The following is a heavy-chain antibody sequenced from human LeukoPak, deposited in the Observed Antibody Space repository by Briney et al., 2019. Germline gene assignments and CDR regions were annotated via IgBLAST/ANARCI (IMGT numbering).Heavy chain of an antibody. J-gene: IGHJ4*02. CDR2: IYTSGST. Sequence: SQTLSLTCTVSGGSISSGSYYWSWIRQPAGKGLEWIGRIYTSGSTNYNPSLKSRVTISVDTSKNQFSLKLSSVTAADTAVYYCAREGYYDSSGCDYWGQGTLVTVSS. CDR1: GGSISSGSYY. V-gene: IGHV4-61*02. CDR3: AREGYYDSSGCDY. D-gene: IGHD3-22*01.